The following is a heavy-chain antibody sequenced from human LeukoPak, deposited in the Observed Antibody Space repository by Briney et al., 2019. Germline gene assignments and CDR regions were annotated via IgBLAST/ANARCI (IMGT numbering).Heavy chain of an antibody. J-gene: IGHJ4*02. D-gene: IGHD3-10*01. CDR1: GGTFSTYA. Sequence: ASVKVSCKVSGGTFSTYAISWVRQAPGQGLEWMGGIIPIFGTANYAQKFQGRVTITADESTSTAYMELSSLRSGNTAVYYCARARGVSSEIDYWGQGTLVTVSS. CDR3: ARARGVSSEIDY. CDR2: IIPIFGTA. V-gene: IGHV1-69*13.